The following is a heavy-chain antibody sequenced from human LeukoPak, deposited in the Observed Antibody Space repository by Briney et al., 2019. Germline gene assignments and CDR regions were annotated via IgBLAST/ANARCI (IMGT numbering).Heavy chain of an antibody. J-gene: IGHJ4*02. CDR3: AKDPGGSYSHFDY. D-gene: IGHD1-26*01. CDR2: IRYDGSNK. CDR1: GFTFSSYG. Sequence: GGSLRLSCAASGFTFSSYGMHWVRRAPGKGLEWVAFIRYDGSNKYHADSVRGRFTISRDNSKNTLYLQMNSLRSEDTAVYYCAKDPGGSYSHFDYWGQGTLVTVSS. V-gene: IGHV3-30*02.